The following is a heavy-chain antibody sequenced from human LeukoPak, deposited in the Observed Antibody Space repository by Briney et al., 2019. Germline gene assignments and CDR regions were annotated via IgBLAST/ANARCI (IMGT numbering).Heavy chain of an antibody. CDR3: ASGRWPPNFDY. J-gene: IGHJ4*02. CDR2: INHSGST. CDR1: GGSFSGYY. V-gene: IGHV4-34*01. Sequence: SETLSLTCAVYGGSFSGYYWSWIRQPPGKGLEWIGEINHSGSTNYNPSLKSRVTISVDTSENQFSLKLSSVAAADTAVYYCASGRWPPNFDYWGQGTLVTVSS.